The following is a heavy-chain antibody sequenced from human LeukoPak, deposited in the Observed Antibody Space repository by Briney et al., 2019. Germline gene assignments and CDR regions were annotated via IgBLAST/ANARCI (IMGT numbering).Heavy chain of an antibody. V-gene: IGHV3-74*01. J-gene: IGHJ4*02. CDR3: STVEHF. Sequence: PGGSLRLSCSASGLTLSGYWMHWVRQIPGKGLVWVSRIDSGGSGTSYADSVKGRFTISRDDVKNMIYLQMNSLRVEDTGLYYCSTVEHFWGQGTLVTVSS. CDR1: GLTLSGYW. CDR2: IDSGGSGT. D-gene: IGHD1/OR15-1a*01.